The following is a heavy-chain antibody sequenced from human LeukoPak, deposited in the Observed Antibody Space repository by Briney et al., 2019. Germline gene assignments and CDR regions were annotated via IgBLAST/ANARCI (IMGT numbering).Heavy chain of an antibody. J-gene: IGHJ4*02. CDR3: ARDDYGDPRGGPNDY. Sequence: ASVKVSCKASGYTFTGYYMHWVRQAPGQGLEWMGWINPNSGGTNYAQKFQGRVTMTRDTSISTAYMELSRLGSDDTAVYYCARDDYGDPRGGPNDYWGQGTLVTVSS. D-gene: IGHD4-17*01. CDR2: INPNSGGT. CDR1: GYTFTGYY. V-gene: IGHV1-2*02.